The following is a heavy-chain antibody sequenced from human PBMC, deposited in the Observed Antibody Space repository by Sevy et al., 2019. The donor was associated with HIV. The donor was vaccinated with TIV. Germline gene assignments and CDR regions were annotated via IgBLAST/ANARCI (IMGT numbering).Heavy chain of an antibody. CDR1: GFTPSTYG. V-gene: IGHV3-33*01. CDR2: IGYDGSNK. CDR3: AGDPGMYGDYLLAYFDS. Sequence: GGSLRLSCAASGFTPSTYGMHWVRQAPGKGLEWVAVIGYDGSNKYYADSVKGRFTISRDNSKNTLFLQMDSLRAEDTAVYYCAGDPGMYGDYLLAYFDSWGQGTLVTVSS. J-gene: IGHJ4*02. D-gene: IGHD1-1*01.